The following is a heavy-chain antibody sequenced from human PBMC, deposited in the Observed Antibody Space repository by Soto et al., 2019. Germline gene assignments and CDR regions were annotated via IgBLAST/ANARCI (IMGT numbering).Heavy chain of an antibody. Sequence: QIQLVQSGGEVKKPGASVKVSCKASGYTFRSYGISWVRQAPGQGLEWVGWISAYNGDPHYAPKCKDRITLTTETSTDTAYMELRSLGLDATAVYYCARDWSRYYDNSGLIWFYWGQGSLVTVSS. CDR2: ISAYNGDP. V-gene: IGHV1-18*04. CDR1: GYTFRSYG. D-gene: IGHD3-22*01. J-gene: IGHJ4*02. CDR3: ARDWSRYYDNSGLIWFY.